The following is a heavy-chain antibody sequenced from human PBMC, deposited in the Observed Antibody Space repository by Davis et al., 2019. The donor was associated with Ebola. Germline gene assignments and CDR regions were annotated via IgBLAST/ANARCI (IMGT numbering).Heavy chain of an antibody. CDR1: GFTFSGFW. CDR3: ARDLVYGGNAFFDY. Sequence: GESLKISCAASGFTFSGFWMSWVRQAPGKGLEWVANINQDGSEKQYVDSVKGRFTISRDNAMNSLYLQMSSVRADDTAMYYCARDLVYGGNAFFDYWGQGTPVSVSS. J-gene: IGHJ4*02. CDR2: INQDGSEK. V-gene: IGHV3-7*03. D-gene: IGHD4-23*01.